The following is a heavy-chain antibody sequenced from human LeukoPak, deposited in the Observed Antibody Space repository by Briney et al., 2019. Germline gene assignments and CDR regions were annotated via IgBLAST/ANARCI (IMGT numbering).Heavy chain of an antibody. CDR3: AREPYCSGGSCYSLVEDAFDI. V-gene: IGHV4-34*01. D-gene: IGHD2-15*01. CDR1: GGSFSGYY. J-gene: IGHJ3*02. Sequence: SETLSLTCAVYGGSFSGYYWSWIRQPPGKGLEWIGEINLSGSTNYNPSLKSRVTISVDTSKNQFSLKLSSVTAADTAVYYCAREPYCSGGSCYSLVEDAFDIWGQGTMVTVSS. CDR2: INLSGST.